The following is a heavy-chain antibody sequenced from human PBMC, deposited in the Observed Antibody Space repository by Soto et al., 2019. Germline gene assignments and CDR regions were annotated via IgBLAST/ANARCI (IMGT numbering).Heavy chain of an antibody. CDR3: ARRAGYELMGDGGWFDP. D-gene: IGHD2-2*01. CDR1: GFSFTNHG. J-gene: IGHJ5*02. V-gene: IGHV3-33*01. CDR2: IWYDGSNK. Sequence: QVQLVESGGGVVQPGRSLRLSCAASGFSFTNHGMHWVRQTPGKGLEWGAVIWYDGSNKYYADSVKGRFTISRDTSQNTLYLQMNSLRAEDTAVYYCARRAGYELMGDGGWFDPWGQGTLVTVSS.